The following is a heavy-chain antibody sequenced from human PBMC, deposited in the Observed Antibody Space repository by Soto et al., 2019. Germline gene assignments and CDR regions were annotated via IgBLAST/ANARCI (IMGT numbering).Heavy chain of an antibody. CDR2: IIPIFGTI. Sequence: SVKVSCKASGGTFSSYAINWVRQAPGQGLEWMGGIIPIFGTINDAQKFQGRVTITADESTSTAYMELSSLRSEDTAVYYCARRCGGDCSYYSYYGMDVWGQGTTVTVS. V-gene: IGHV1-69*13. D-gene: IGHD2-21*02. CDR3: ARRCGGDCSYYSYYGMDV. CDR1: GGTFSSYA. J-gene: IGHJ6*02.